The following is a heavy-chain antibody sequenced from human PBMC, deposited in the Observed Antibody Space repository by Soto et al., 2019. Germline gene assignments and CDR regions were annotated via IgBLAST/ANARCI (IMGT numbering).Heavy chain of an antibody. Sequence: QVQLVESGGGVVQPGRSLRLSCAASGFTFSRYGMHWVRQAPGKGLEWVAVIWDDGSNKYYADSVKGRFTISRDNSKNTLYLQMNSLRAEDTAVYYCARSGDYFGAFDIWGQGTMVTVSS. CDR2: IWDDGSNK. CDR3: ARSGDYFGAFDI. V-gene: IGHV3-33*01. J-gene: IGHJ3*02. CDR1: GFTFSRYG. D-gene: IGHD4-17*01.